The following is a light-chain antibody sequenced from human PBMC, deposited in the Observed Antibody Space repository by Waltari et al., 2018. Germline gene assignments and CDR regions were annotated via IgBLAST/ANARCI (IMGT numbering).Light chain of an antibody. Sequence: DIQMTQSPSSLSASVGDRVPITCRASQTISSYLNWFQQKPGKAPKLLIYTASNLQSGVPSRFSGSGSGTDFTLTISSLQPEDFATYYCQQSNSIPLTFGGGTKVEIK. CDR1: QTISSY. CDR2: TAS. V-gene: IGKV1-39*01. J-gene: IGKJ4*01. CDR3: QQSNSIPLT.